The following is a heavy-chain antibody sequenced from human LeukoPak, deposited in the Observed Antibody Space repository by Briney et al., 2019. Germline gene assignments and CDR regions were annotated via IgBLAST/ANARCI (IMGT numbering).Heavy chain of an antibody. CDR2: IRSSGSTI. J-gene: IGHJ4*02. Sequence: GGSLRLSCAASGFTFSSYEMNWVRQAPGKGLEWVSYIRSSGSTIYYADSVKGRFTISRDNAKNSLYLQMNSLRAEDTAVYYCARVGGSSGWYHRPGGPYELDYWGQGILVTVSS. V-gene: IGHV3-48*03. D-gene: IGHD6-19*01. CDR3: ARVGGSSGWYHRPGGPYELDY. CDR1: GFTFSSYE.